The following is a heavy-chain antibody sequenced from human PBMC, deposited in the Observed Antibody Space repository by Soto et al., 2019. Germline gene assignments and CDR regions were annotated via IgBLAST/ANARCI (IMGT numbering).Heavy chain of an antibody. CDR3: ARGLRPHSSSWYWFDP. V-gene: IGHV6-1*01. CDR1: GDSVSSNSAA. J-gene: IGHJ5*02. Sequence: KQSQTLSLTCAISGDSVSSNSAAWNWIRQSPSRGLEWLGRTYYRSKWYNDYAVSVKSRITINPDTSKNQFSLQLNSVTPEDTAVYYCARGLRPHSSSWYWFDPWGQGTLVTVSS. D-gene: IGHD6-13*01. CDR2: TYYRSKWYN.